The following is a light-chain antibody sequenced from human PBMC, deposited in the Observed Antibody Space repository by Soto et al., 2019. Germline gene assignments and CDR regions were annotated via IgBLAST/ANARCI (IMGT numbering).Light chain of an antibody. CDR1: SSSIGSNY. CDR3: ATWDDSLNVV. J-gene: IGLJ2*01. CDR2: GNN. Sequence: QSVLTQPPSASGTPGQRVTISCSGSSSSIGSNYIYWYQQLPGTAPKLLVYGNNQRPSGVPDRFSGSKSGTSGSLAISGLLSEDEADYYCATWDDSLNVVFGGGTKLTVL. V-gene: IGLV1-47*01.